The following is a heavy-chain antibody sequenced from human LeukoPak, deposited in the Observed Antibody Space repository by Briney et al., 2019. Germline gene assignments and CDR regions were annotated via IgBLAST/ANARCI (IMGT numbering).Heavy chain of an antibody. CDR1: GASISSHY. D-gene: IGHD3/OR15-3a*01. CDR2: TSGSI. V-gene: IGHV4-59*11. J-gene: IGHJ6*03. CDR3: ARVLAIFGLDTTDFYMDV. Sequence: SETLSLTCAVTGASISSHYWSWIRQPPGKGLEWIGYTSGSISDNPSLKSRVAVSVDPSQNQVSLSLTSVTAADTAVYYCARVLAIFGLDTTDFYMDVWGKGTTVTVSS.